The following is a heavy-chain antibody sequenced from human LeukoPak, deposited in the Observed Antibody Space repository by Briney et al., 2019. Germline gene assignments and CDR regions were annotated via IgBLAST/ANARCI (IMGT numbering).Heavy chain of an antibody. CDR1: EFTFSSYA. Sequence: GSLRLSCAASEFTFSSYAKNWVRPAPREGLEWVCGISGSGDSAYYADSVKGRFTISRDNSKNTLYLQMNSLRVEDTALYYCAKGDGINHYHWFDPWGQGTQVTVSS. D-gene: IGHD2-21*02. CDR2: ISGSGDSA. CDR3: AKGDGINHYHWFDP. J-gene: IGHJ5*02. V-gene: IGHV3-23*01.